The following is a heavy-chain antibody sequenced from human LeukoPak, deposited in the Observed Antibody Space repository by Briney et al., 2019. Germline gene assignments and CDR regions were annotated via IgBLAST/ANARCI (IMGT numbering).Heavy chain of an antibody. CDR3: ARGSGSYDY. CDR1: GFTFSSYA. Sequence: GGSLRLSCAASGFTFSSYAMHWVRQAPGKGLEWVAVISYDGSNKYYADSVKSRFTISRDNSKNTLYLQMNSLRAEDTAVYYCARGSGSYDYWGQGTLVTVSS. CDR2: ISYDGSNK. V-gene: IGHV3-30-3*01. J-gene: IGHJ4*02. D-gene: IGHD1-26*01.